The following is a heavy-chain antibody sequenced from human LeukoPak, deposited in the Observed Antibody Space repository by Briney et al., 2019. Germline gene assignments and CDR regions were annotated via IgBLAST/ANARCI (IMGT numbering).Heavy chain of an antibody. Sequence: SETLSLTCTVSGDSISTYYWTWIRQPPGRGLEWTGYIDYSGTTNHNPSLKSRVTMSVVTSKNQFSLKLSSVTAADTAVYYCARHGGSWTFDYWGQGILVTVSS. CDR1: GDSISTYY. D-gene: IGHD1-26*01. CDR3: ARHGGSWTFDY. CDR2: IDYSGTT. J-gene: IGHJ4*02. V-gene: IGHV4-59*08.